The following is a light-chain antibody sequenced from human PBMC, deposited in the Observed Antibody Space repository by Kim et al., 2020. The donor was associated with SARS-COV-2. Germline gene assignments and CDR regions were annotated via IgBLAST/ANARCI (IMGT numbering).Light chain of an antibody. CDR3: QQYDSSSVT. V-gene: IGKV3-20*01. CDR2: GAS. Sequence: EIVLTQSPGTLSLSPGDGATLSCRASQSVSSTYLAWFQQRPGQAPRLLIYGASTRAAGIPDRFSGSGSATDFTLTISRLEPEDFAVYYCQQYDSSSVTFGQGTKLEI. J-gene: IGKJ1*01. CDR1: QSVSSTY.